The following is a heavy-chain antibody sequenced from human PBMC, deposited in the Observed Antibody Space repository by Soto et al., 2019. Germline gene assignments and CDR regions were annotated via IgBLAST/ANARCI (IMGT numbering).Heavy chain of an antibody. Sequence: GGSLRLSCAASGFTFSSYGMSWVRQAPGKGLEWVSAISGSGGSTYYADSVKGRFTISRDSSKNTVYLQMNSLRAEDTAVYYCAKGGRQWLVTSDFNYWGQGALVTVSS. CDR3: AKGGRQWLVTSDFNY. CDR2: ISGSGGST. CDR1: GFTFSSYG. J-gene: IGHJ4*02. D-gene: IGHD6-19*01. V-gene: IGHV3-23*01.